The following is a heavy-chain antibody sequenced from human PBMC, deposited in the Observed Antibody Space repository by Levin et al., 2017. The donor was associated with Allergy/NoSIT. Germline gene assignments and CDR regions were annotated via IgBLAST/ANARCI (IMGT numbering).Heavy chain of an antibody. V-gene: IGHV1-2*02. CDR3: ARDTAMVNYYYYGMDV. CDR1: GYTFTGYY. J-gene: IGHJ6*02. D-gene: IGHD5-18*01. CDR2: INPNSGGT. Sequence: GESLKISCKASGYTFTGYYMHWVRQAPGQGLEWMGWINPNSGGTNYAQKFQGRVTMTRDTSISTAYMELSRLRSDDTAVYYCARDTAMVNYYYYGMDVWGQGTTVTVSS.